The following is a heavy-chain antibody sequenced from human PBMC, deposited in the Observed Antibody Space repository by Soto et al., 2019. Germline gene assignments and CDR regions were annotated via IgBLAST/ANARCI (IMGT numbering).Heavy chain of an antibody. CDR2: ISYDGSNK. D-gene: IGHD3-10*01. CDR3: ARASVDYYGSGSYYYWFDS. V-gene: IGHV3-30*03. Sequence: GGSLRLSCASSGFTFSSYGMHLVRQAPGKGLEWVAVISYDGSNKYYSGSVKGRFTISRENAKNSLYLQMNSLRVGDTAVYYCARASVDYYGSGSYYYWFDSWGQGTLVTVSS. CDR1: GFTFSSYG. J-gene: IGHJ5*01.